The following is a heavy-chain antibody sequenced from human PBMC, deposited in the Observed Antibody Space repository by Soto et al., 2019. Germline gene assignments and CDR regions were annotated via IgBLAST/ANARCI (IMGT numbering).Heavy chain of an antibody. D-gene: IGHD2-21*01. CDR1: GGTFSSYT. Sequence: QVQLVQSGAEVKKPGSSVKVSCKASGGTFSSYTISWVRQAPGQGLEWMGRIIPILGIANYAQKFQGRVTITAEKATSTAYTELSSLRSEDTAVYCCVGVVAGGTDYWGQGTLVTVSS. V-gene: IGHV1-69*02. CDR2: IIPILGIA. CDR3: VGVVAGGTDY. J-gene: IGHJ4*02.